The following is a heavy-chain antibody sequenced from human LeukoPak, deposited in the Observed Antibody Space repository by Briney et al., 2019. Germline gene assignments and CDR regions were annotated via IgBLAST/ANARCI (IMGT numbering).Heavy chain of an antibody. Sequence: GASVKVSCKASGYTFTGYYMHWVRQAPGQGLEWMGWISGNNGNTNYAQKFQGRVTMTTDTSTSTAYMELRSLRSDDTAVYYCARDLNSSGFDYWGQGTLVTVSS. CDR1: GYTFTGYY. J-gene: IGHJ4*02. CDR2: ISGNNGNT. CDR3: ARDLNSSGFDY. D-gene: IGHD6-19*01. V-gene: IGHV1-18*04.